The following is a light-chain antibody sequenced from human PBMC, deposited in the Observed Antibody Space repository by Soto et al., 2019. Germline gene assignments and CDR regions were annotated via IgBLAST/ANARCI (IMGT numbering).Light chain of an antibody. Sequence: DIQMTQSPSSLSASVGDRVTITCRASQSINHWLAWYQQKPGKAPKFLIYYASTLRNGVPSRFSGRGSGTEFTLTISSLQPDDFATYYCQQYDSHPYTFGQGTKVEI. J-gene: IGKJ2*01. CDR1: QSINHW. CDR3: QQYDSHPYT. CDR2: YAS. V-gene: IGKV1-5*01.